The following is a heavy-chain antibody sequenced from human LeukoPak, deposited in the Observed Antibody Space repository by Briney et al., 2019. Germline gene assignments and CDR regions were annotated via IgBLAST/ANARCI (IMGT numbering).Heavy chain of an antibody. CDR3: ARVAAYPNYYYYYMDV. Sequence: SETLSLTCTVSGGSISSGGYYWSWIRQHPGKGLEWIGYIYYSGSTYYNPSLKSRVIISVDTSKNQFSLKLSSVTAADTAVYYCARVAAYPNYYYYYMDVWGKGTTVTVSS. CDR1: GGSISSGGYY. CDR2: IYYSGST. D-gene: IGHD6-13*01. V-gene: IGHV4-31*03. J-gene: IGHJ6*03.